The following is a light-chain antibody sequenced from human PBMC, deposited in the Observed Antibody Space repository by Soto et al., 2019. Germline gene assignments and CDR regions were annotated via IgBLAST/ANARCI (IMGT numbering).Light chain of an antibody. CDR3: QQSYSTPFT. J-gene: IGKJ3*01. Sequence: DIQMTQSPSSLSASFGDRVTITCRASQSISSYLNWYQQKPGKAPKLLIYAASSLQSGVPSRFSGSGSGTDLTLTISSLKPEDVATYYGQQSYSTPFTFGPGTKVDIK. CDR2: AAS. CDR1: QSISSY. V-gene: IGKV1-39*01.